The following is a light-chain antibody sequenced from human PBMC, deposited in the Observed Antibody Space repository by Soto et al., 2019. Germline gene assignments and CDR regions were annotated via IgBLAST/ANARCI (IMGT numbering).Light chain of an antibody. CDR3: QQSYSTSIT. J-gene: IGKJ5*01. CDR2: AAS. CDR1: QSITTY. Sequence: DIQMTQSPSSLSASVGDRVTITCRASQSITTYLNWYRQKPGKAPKLLIYAASSLQSGVPSRSSGSGSGTDFTLTISSLQPEDFATYYCQQSYSTSITFGQGTRLEIK. V-gene: IGKV1-39*01.